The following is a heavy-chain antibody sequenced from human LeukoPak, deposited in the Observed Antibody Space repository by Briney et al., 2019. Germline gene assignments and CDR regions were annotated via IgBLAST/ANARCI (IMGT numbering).Heavy chain of an antibody. J-gene: IGHJ4*02. V-gene: IGHV3-23*01. Sequence: GGSLRLSCAASGFTFSSYAMTWVRQAPGKGLEWVSSIRESGGSTSYAESVKGRFTISRDNAKNSLYLQMNSLRAEDTAVYYCARDLVERGFNYGRCDYWGQGTLVTVSS. CDR1: GFTFSSYA. CDR3: ARDLVERGFNYGRCDY. CDR2: IRESGGST. D-gene: IGHD3-10*01.